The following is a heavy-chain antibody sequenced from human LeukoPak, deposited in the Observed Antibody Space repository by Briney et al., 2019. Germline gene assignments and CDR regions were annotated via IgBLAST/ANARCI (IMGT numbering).Heavy chain of an antibody. CDR1: GYTFTSYG. V-gene: IGHV1-18*01. D-gene: IGHD3-22*01. J-gene: IGHJ3*02. Sequence: ASVTVSCKASGYTFTSYGISWVRQAPGQGLEWMGWISAYNGNTNYAQKLQGRVTMTTDTSTSTACMELRSLRSDDTAVYYCARVWEYYYDSSGYAFDIWGQGTMVTVSS. CDR3: ARVWEYYYDSSGYAFDI. CDR2: ISAYNGNT.